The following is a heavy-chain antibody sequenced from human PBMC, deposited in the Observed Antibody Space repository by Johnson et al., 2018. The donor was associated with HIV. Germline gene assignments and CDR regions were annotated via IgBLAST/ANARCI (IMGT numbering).Heavy chain of an antibody. CDR3: AREGVGTTCPFDI. CDR2: ISGSGGST. V-gene: IGHV3-23*04. D-gene: IGHD1-26*01. CDR1: GFPFSNYG. Sequence: VQLVESGGGVVQPGRSLRLSCAASGFPFSNYGMHWVRQAPGKGLEWVSGISGSGGSTYYAESVKGRFTVSRDNTRNSLCLQMDSLRAEDTAVYYCAREGVGTTCPFDIWGQGTMVTVSS. J-gene: IGHJ3*02.